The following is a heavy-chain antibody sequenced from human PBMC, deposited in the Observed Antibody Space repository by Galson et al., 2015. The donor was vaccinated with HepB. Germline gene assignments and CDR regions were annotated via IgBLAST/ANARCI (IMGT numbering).Heavy chain of an antibody. CDR1: GGSISSYY. Sequence: LSLTCTVSGGSISSYYWSWIRPPPGKGLEWIGYIYYSGSTNYNPSLKSRVTISVDTSKNQFSLKLSSVTAADTAVYYCARAYSGIAAAGNNWFDPWGQGTLVTVSS. J-gene: IGHJ5*02. V-gene: IGHV4-59*01. CDR2: IYYSGST. CDR3: ARAYSGIAAAGNNWFDP. D-gene: IGHD6-13*01.